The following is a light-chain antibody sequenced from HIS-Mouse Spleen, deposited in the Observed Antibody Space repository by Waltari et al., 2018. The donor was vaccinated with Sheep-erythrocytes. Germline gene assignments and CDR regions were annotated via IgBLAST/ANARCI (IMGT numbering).Light chain of an antibody. CDR3: NSRDSSGNHLGVV. CDR1: SLRSYY. Sequence: SSELTQDPAVSVALGQTVRITCQGDSLRSYYASWLPQKPGQAPVLVIYGKNNRPSGIPDRFSGSSSGNTASLTITGAQAEDEADFYCNSRDSSGNHLGVVFGGGTKLTVL. J-gene: IGLJ2*01. V-gene: IGLV3-19*01. CDR2: GKN.